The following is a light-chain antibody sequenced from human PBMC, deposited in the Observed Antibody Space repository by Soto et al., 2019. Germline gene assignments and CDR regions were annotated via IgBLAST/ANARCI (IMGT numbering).Light chain of an antibody. Sequence: QSALTQPASVSGSPGQSITISCTGTSSDVGGYNYVSWYQHHPGKAPKVMIYDVTSRPSGVSNRFSGSKSGNTASLTISGLQAEDEADYYCCSYTTTSTWVFGGGTHLTVL. J-gene: IGLJ7*01. CDR3: CSYTTTSTWV. CDR2: DVT. V-gene: IGLV2-14*03. CDR1: SSDVGGYNY.